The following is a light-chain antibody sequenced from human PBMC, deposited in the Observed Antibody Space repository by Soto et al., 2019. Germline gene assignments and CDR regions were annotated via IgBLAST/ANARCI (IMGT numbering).Light chain of an antibody. CDR1: RTFNTY. V-gene: IGKV1-39*01. Sequence: DVRMTQSPSSLSASVGDTISITCRASRTFNTYLNWFQQKPGEPPRLLIYGASTLHDGVPSRFSGSGSGADFTLTISGLQPEDFASYHCQQTYSDISFGGGTKVDIK. J-gene: IGKJ4*01. CDR2: GAS. CDR3: QQTYSDIS.